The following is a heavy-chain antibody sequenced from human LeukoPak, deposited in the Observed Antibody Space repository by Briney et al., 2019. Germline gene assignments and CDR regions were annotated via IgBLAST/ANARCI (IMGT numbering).Heavy chain of an antibody. CDR3: ARHGWHYYGMDV. CDR1: GGSISSYY. V-gene: IGHV4-59*08. Sequence: SETLSLTCTVSGGSISSYYWSWIRQPPGKGLEWIGNIYYSGSTNYNPSLKSRVTISVDTSKNQFSLKLSSVTAADTAMYYCARHGWHYYGMDVWGQGTTVTVSS. J-gene: IGHJ6*02. D-gene: IGHD6-19*01. CDR2: IYYSGST.